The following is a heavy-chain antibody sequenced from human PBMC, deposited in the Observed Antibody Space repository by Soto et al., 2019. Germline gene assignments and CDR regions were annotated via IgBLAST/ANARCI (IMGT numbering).Heavy chain of an antibody. V-gene: IGHV3-30-3*01. CDR1: GFTFSSYA. J-gene: IGHJ4*02. D-gene: IGHD3-3*01. CDR3: AREIERLLGC. Sequence: QVQLVESGGGVVQPGRSLRLSCAASGFTFSSYAMHWVRQAPGKGLEWVAVISYDGSNKYYANSVKGRFTISRDNSKNTSYLQMNSLRADDTAVYYCAREIERLLGCWGQGTLVTVSS. CDR2: ISYDGSNK.